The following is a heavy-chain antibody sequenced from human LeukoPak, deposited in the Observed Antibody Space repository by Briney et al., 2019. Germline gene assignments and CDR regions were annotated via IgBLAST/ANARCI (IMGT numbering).Heavy chain of an antibody. D-gene: IGHD6-19*01. V-gene: IGHV3-21*01. CDR3: ARDDDVAASTGGYDY. CDR2: ISSSSSYI. J-gene: IGHJ4*02. Sequence: PGGSLRLSCAASGFTFSSYSMNWVRQAPGKGLEWVSSISSSSSYIYYADSVKGRFTISRDNAKNSLYLQMNSLRAEDTAVYYCARDDDVAASTGGYDYWGQGTLVTVSS. CDR1: GFTFSSYS.